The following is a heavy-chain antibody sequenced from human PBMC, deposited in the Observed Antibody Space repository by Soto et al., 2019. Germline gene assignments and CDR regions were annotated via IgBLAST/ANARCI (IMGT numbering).Heavy chain of an antibody. CDR2: IIPNFGTT. CDR3: ARHVLAAGYYYGLDV. CDR1: GGTFSSYA. Sequence: QIQLVQSGAEVKKPGSSVKVSCKASGGTFSSYAISWVRQAPGQGLEWMGGIIPNFGTTNYAQKFQGRVTITADESTSTAYLELSSLRSEDTAVYFCARHVLAAGYYYGLDVWGQGTTVTVSS. D-gene: IGHD2-15*01. J-gene: IGHJ6*02. V-gene: IGHV1-69*12.